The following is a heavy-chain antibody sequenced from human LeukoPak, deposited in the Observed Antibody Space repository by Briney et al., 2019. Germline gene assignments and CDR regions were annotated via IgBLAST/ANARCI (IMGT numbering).Heavy chain of an antibody. D-gene: IGHD4-23*01. Sequence: ASVKVSCKASGYTFTGYYMHWVRQAPGQGLEWMGWINPNSGGTNYAQKFQGRATMTRDTSISTAYMELSRLRSDDTAVYYCAVFGTTVVTWDYWGQGTLVTVSS. J-gene: IGHJ4*02. V-gene: IGHV1-2*02. CDR2: INPNSGGT. CDR1: GYTFTGYY. CDR3: AVFGTTVVTWDY.